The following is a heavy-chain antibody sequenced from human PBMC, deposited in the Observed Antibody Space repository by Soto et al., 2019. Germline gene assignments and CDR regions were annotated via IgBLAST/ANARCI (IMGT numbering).Heavy chain of an antibody. D-gene: IGHD3-3*01. CDR3: AKLGSGYYTGLYFDY. Sequence: GGSLRLSCAASGFTFGDYWMSWVRQAPGKGLEWVAHIKKDGSENYYVDSVTGRFTVSRDNTKNSLYLQMNSLRAEDTAVYYCAKLGSGYYTGLYFDYWGQGTLVTVPQ. J-gene: IGHJ4*02. CDR1: GFTFGDYW. V-gene: IGHV3-7*03. CDR2: IKKDGSEN.